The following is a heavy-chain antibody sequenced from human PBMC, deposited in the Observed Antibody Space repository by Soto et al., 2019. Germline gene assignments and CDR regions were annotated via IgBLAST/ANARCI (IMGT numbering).Heavy chain of an antibody. V-gene: IGHV3-23*01. CDR1: GFTFSSYA. CDR3: AKDAVYGKWLVLLQYYFDY. J-gene: IGHJ4*02. Sequence: GGSLRLSCAASGFTFSSYAMSWVRQAPGKGLEWVSAISGSGGSTYYADSVKGRFTISRDDSKNTLYLQMNSLRAEDTAVYYCAKDAVYGKWLVLLQYYFDYWGQGTLVTVSS. D-gene: IGHD6-19*01. CDR2: ISGSGGST.